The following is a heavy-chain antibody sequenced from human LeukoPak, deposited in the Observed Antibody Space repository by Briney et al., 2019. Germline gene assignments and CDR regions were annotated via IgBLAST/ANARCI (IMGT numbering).Heavy chain of an antibody. CDR1: GGTFSSYA. CDR2: IIPIFGTA. CDR3: ARGVWSTKYYYFDY. Sequence: ASVKVSCKASGGTFSSYAISWVRQAPGQGLEWMGGIIPIFGTANYAQKFQGRVIMTRDTSISTAYMELSRLRSDDTAVYYCARGVWSTKYYYFDYWGQGTLVTVSS. D-gene: IGHD3-16*01. J-gene: IGHJ4*02. V-gene: IGHV1-69*05.